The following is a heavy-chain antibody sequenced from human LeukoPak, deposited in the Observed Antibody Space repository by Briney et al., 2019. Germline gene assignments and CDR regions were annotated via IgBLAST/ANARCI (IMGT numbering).Heavy chain of an antibody. V-gene: IGHV3-23*01. J-gene: IGHJ4*01. CDR1: GFTFSSYA. D-gene: IGHD3-10*01. Sequence: GGSLRLSCAASGFTFSSYAMTWVRQAPGKGLEWVSAIGGSGGKTYYADSVKGRFTISRDDSTNTLYLQMNSLRAEDTAVYLCGKEMLTSMVRGVNLDHRGQGTLVTVSS. CDR2: IGGSGGKT. CDR3: GKEMLTSMVRGVNLDH.